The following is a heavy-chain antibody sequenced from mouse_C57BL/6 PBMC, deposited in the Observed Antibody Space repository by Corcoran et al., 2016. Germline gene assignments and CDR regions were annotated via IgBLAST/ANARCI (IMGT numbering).Heavy chain of an antibody. CDR1: GYTFTDYY. D-gene: IGHD2-1*01. CDR3: ARRYGNYGGFAY. V-gene: IGHV1-26*01. Sequence: EVQLQQSGPELVKPGASVKISCKASGYTFTDYYMNWVKQSHGKSLEWIGDINPNNGGTSYNQKFKGKATLTVDKSSSTAYMELRSLTSEDSAVYYCARRYGNYGGFAYWGQGTLVTVSA. CDR2: INPNNGGT. J-gene: IGHJ3*01.